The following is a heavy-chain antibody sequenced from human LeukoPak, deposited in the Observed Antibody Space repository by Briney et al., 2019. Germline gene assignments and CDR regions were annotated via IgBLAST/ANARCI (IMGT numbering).Heavy chain of an antibody. J-gene: IGHJ5*02. CDR2: IIPIFGTA. Sequence: GASVKVSCKASGGTFSSYAISWVRQAPGQGLEWMGGIIPIFGTANYAQKFQGRVTITADESTSTAYMELSSLRSEDTAVYYCARGGSLVVPAAPPNNWFDPWGQGTLVTVSS. D-gene: IGHD2-2*01. CDR1: GGTFSSYA. V-gene: IGHV1-69*13. CDR3: ARGGSLVVPAAPPNNWFDP.